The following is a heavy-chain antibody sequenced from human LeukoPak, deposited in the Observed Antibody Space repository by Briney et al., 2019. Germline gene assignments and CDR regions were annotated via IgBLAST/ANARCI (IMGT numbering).Heavy chain of an antibody. CDR3: ASPGYYGSGSRRPIHLDY. Sequence: GGSLRLSCAASGFTFSDYYMSWIRQAPGKGLEWVSYISSSGSTIYYADSAKGRFTISRDNAKNSLYLQMNSLRAEDTAVYYCASPGYYGSGSRRPIHLDYWGQGTLVTVSS. CDR1: GFTFSDYY. CDR2: ISSSGSTI. J-gene: IGHJ4*02. D-gene: IGHD3-10*01. V-gene: IGHV3-11*01.